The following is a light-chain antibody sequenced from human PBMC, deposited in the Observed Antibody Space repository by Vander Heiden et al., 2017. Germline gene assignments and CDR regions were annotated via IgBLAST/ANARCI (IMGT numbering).Light chain of an antibody. CDR1: QDISNY. CDR3: QQYDNLPIT. J-gene: IGKJ5*01. V-gene: IGKV1-33*01. Sequence: DIQMTQSPSSLSASVGDRVTITCQASQDISNYLNWYQQKPWKAPKLLIYDASHLETGVPSRFSGSGSGTDFTFTISSLQPEDIATYYCQQYDNLPITFGQGTRLEIK. CDR2: DAS.